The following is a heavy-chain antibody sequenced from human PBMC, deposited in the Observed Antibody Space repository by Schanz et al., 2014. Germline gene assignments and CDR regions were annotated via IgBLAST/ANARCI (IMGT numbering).Heavy chain of an antibody. V-gene: IGHV1-46*03. J-gene: IGHJ4*02. D-gene: IGHD6-6*01. CDR2: INPSGGST. Sequence: QVQLLQSGAEVKKPGASMKVSCKASGYTFTTYYMLWVRQAPGQGLEWMGIINPSGGSTRYGQKFQGRSTVTTDTSTSTVYLELSSLRSDDTAVYYCGTGFSRSYIDFWGQGTLITVSS. CDR3: GTGFSRSYIDF. CDR1: GYTFTTYY.